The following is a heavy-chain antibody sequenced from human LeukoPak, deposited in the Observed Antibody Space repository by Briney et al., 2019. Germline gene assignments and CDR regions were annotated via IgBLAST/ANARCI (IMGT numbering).Heavy chain of an antibody. D-gene: IGHD3-16*02. V-gene: IGHV4-34*01. J-gene: IGHJ4*02. CDR2: INHSGST. Sequence: SETLSLTCAVYGGSFSGYYWSWIRQPPGKGLEWIGEINHSGSTNYNPSLKSRVTISVDTSKNQFSLKLSSVTAADTAVYYCARGRTYDYVWGSYRSAFDYWGQGTLVTVSS. CDR1: GGSFSGYY. CDR3: ARGRTYDYVWGSYRSAFDY.